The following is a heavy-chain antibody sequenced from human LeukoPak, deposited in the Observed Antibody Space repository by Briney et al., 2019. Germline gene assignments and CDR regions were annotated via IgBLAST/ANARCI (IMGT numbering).Heavy chain of an antibody. CDR3: ARDAGYGYDRFDY. J-gene: IGHJ4*02. V-gene: IGHV3-7*01. Sequence: GGSLRLSCAASGFIFSSYWMAWVRQAPGKGLEWVANIKEDGSEKNYVDSVKGRFAISRDNAKNSLYLQMNSLRAEDTAVYYCARDAGYGYDRFDYWGQGTQVTVSS. D-gene: IGHD5-18*01. CDR2: IKEDGSEK. CDR1: GFIFSSYW.